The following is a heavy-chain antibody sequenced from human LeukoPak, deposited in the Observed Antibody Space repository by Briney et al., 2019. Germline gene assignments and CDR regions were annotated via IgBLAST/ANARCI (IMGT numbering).Heavy chain of an antibody. CDR3: ARDCVRWDDWYFDL. V-gene: IGHV3-33*01. Sequence: PGSSLRLSCAASGFTFSSYGMHWVRQAPGKGLVWVAVIWYDGSNKYSADSVKGRFTISRDNSKNTLYLQMTSPRAADTAVYYCARDCVRWDDWYFDLWGRGTLVTVSS. CDR2: IWYDGSNK. D-gene: IGHD4-23*01. J-gene: IGHJ2*01. CDR1: GFTFSSYG.